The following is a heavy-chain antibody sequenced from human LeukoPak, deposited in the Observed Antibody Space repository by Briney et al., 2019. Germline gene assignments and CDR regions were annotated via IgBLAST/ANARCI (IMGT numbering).Heavy chain of an antibody. D-gene: IGHD3-10*01. J-gene: IGHJ4*02. V-gene: IGHV3-21*01. CDR2: ISSSSTYI. CDR3: VRQYYYGSGSYLWAPDY. CDR1: GFTFSSYT. Sequence: GGSLRLSCAASGFTFSSYTMNWVRQAPGKGLEWVSSISSSSTYISYADSVKGRFTSSRDNVKNSLYLQMNSLRAEDTAVYYCVRQYYYGSGSYLWAPDYWGQGTLVTVSS.